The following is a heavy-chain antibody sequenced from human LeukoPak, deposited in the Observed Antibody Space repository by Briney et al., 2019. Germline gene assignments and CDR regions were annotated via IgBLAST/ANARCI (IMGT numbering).Heavy chain of an antibody. CDR1: GFTFSGYT. V-gene: IGHV3-21*01. D-gene: IGHD3-10*01. CDR3: ARDSGSGSYSGY. J-gene: IGHJ4*02. CDR2: ISSSGSYI. Sequence: GGSLRLSCAASGFTFSGYTMNWVRQAPGKGLEWVSSISSSGSYIYYADSVKGRFIISRDNAMNSLYLQMNSLRAEDTAVYYCARDSGSGSYSGYWGQGTLVTVSS.